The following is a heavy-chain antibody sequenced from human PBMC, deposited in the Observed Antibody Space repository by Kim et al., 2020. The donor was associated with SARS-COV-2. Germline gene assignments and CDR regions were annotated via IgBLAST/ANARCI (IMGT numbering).Heavy chain of an antibody. V-gene: IGHV3-7*04. D-gene: IGHD3-10*01. CDR1: GFTFSNYW. Sequence: GGSLRLSCAVSGFTFSNYWMSWVRQAPGKGLEWVANINQDGSEKYHGASVGGRFTISRDNAKNSLYLQMSSLRAEDTAIYYCARGDFDSGDSWSQGTLVTVSS. CDR3: ARGDFDSGDS. CDR2: INQDGSEK. J-gene: IGHJ4*02.